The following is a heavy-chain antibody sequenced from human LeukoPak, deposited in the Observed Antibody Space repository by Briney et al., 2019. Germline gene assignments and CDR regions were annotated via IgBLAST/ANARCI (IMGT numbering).Heavy chain of an antibody. D-gene: IGHD4-17*01. CDR1: GGSFSGYY. J-gene: IGHJ4*02. V-gene: IGHV4-34*01. CDR3: ARGGPHGDYVGDY. Sequence: SETLSLTCAVYGGSFSGYYWSWIRQPPGKGLEWIGEINHSGSTNYNPSLKSRVTISVDTSKNQFSLKLSSVTAADTAVYYCARGGPHGDYVGDYWGQGTLVTVSS. CDR2: INHSGST.